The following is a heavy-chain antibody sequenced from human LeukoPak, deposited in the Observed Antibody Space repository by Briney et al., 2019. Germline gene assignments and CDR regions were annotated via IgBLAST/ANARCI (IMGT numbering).Heavy chain of an antibody. D-gene: IGHD5-24*01. CDR3: AKDERPETYYFDY. Sequence: PGGSLRLSCAASGFTFSSYGMHWVRQAPGKGLKWVAFIRYDGSNKYYADSVKGRFTISRDNSKNTLYLQMNSLRAEDTAVYYCAKDERPETYYFDYWGQGTLVTVSS. CDR1: GFTFSSYG. CDR2: IRYDGSNK. J-gene: IGHJ4*02. V-gene: IGHV3-30*02.